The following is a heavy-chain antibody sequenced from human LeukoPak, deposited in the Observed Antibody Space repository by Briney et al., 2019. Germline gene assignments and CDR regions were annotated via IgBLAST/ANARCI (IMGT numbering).Heavy chain of an antibody. V-gene: IGHV1-2*02. CDR3: ARVPGSGYSYGPRYFNY. D-gene: IGHD5-18*01. CDR1: GYTFTGHY. CDR2: INPNSGGT. J-gene: IGHJ4*02. Sequence: ASVKVSCKASGYTFTGHYMHWVRQAPGQGLEWMGWINPNSGGTNYAQKFQGRVTMTRDTSISTAYMELSRLRSDDTAVYYCARVPGSGYSYGPRYFNYWGQGTLVTVSS.